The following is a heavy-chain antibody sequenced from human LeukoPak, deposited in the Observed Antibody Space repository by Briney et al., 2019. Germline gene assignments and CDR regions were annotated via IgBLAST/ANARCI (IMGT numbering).Heavy chain of an antibody. J-gene: IGHJ4*02. D-gene: IGHD3-22*01. CDR3: ARDTYYYDSSGYLSFDY. Sequence: SETLSLTCTVSGGSIGSSDSFWGWIRQPPGKGLEWIGSIYYSGTTYYNPSLESRLTISVDTSKNHFSLKLTSVTAADTAVYYCARDTYYYDSSGYLSFDYWGQGTLVTVSS. V-gene: IGHV4-39*07. CDR1: GGSIGSSDSF. CDR2: IYYSGTT.